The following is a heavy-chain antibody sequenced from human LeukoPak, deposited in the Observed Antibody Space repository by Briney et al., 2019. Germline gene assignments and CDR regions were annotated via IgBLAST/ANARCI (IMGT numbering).Heavy chain of an antibody. CDR2: ISWNSGSI. D-gene: IGHD4-23*01. J-gene: IGHJ3*02. CDR3: AKEIVPYGGKSNWDRGAFDI. Sequence: SLRLSCAASGFTFDDYAMHWVRQAPGKGLEWVSGISWNSGSIGYADSVKGRFTISRDNAKNSLYLQMNSLRAEDTAVYSCAKEIVPYGGKSNWDRGAFDIWGQGTMVTVSS. CDR1: GFTFDDYA. V-gene: IGHV3-9*01.